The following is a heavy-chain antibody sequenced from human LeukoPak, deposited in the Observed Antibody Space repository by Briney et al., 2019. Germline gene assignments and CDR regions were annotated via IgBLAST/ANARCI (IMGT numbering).Heavy chain of an antibody. Sequence: ASVKVSCKTSGYTFTSHYMHCVRQAPGQGLEGMRMINPSGGSTTYTQKFQGRVTMTRDTSTGTVYLELRSLRSDDTAVYYCARDASTYGYFDYWGQGTLVTVSS. CDR1: GYTFTSHY. CDR3: ARDASTYGYFDY. D-gene: IGHD2-2*01. CDR2: INPSGGST. J-gene: IGHJ4*02. V-gene: IGHV1-46*01.